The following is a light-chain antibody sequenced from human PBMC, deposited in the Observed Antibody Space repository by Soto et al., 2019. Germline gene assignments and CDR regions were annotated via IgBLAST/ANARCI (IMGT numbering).Light chain of an antibody. Sequence: DIQMTQSPSSLSASVGDRVTMTCRASQSITTHVNWYQQKPGKAPKLLIYAASILQSGVPSRFSGSGSGTDFTLTISSLQPADFATYFCQQSYSTPTPPTFGQGTKLEIK. CDR2: AAS. CDR3: QQSYSTPTPPT. J-gene: IGKJ2*01. CDR1: QSITTH. V-gene: IGKV1-39*01.